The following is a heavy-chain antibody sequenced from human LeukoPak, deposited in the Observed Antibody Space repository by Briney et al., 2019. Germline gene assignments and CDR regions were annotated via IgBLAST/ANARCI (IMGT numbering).Heavy chain of an antibody. Sequence: LGGSLRHSCAASGFTFSSYAMHWVRQAPGKGLEWVAVISYDGSNKYYADSVKGRFTISRDNSKNTLYLQMNSLRAEDTAVYYCARDSSSIVFGWFDPWGQGTLVTVSS. CDR2: ISYDGSNK. D-gene: IGHD6-6*01. CDR1: GFTFSSYA. CDR3: ARDSSSIVFGWFDP. V-gene: IGHV3-30-3*01. J-gene: IGHJ5*02.